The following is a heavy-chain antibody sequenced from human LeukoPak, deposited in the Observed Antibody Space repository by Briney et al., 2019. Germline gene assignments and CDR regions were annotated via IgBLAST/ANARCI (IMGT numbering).Heavy chain of an antibody. CDR3: AAQGGSGDLRY. CDR2: IKRIIDGGTT. V-gene: IGHV3-15*07. J-gene: IGHJ4*02. Sequence: ETLSLTCSVSGASITNYYWNWVRQAPGKGLEWVGRIKRIIDGGTTDYAAPVKGRFTVSRDDSINTLYLQMSSLKTEDTAVYYCAAQGGSGDLRYWGQGTLVTVSS. D-gene: IGHD4-17*01. CDR1: GASITNYY.